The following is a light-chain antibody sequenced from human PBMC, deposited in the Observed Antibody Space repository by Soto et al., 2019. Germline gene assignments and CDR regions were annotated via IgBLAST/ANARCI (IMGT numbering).Light chain of an antibody. CDR1: QTISSW. V-gene: IGKV1-5*03. J-gene: IGKJ1*01. CDR2: KAS. Sequence: DIQMTQSPSTLSGSVGDRVTITCRASQTISSWLAWYQQKPGKAPKLLIYKASTLKSGVPSRFSGSGSGTEFTLTISSLQPDEFATYYCPHYNSYAEAFGQGTTVELK. CDR3: PHYNSYAEA.